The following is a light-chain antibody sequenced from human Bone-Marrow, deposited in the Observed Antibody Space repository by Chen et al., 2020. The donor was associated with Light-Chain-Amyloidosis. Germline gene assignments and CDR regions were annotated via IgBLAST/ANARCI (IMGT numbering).Light chain of an antibody. J-gene: IGLJ2*01. Sequence: SALTQPASVSGSPGQSITISSTGTSSAVGTYILVSWFQQHPGKAPKVILFEVSKRPSGVSDRFSGSKSGNTASLTISGLQDEDEADYYCCSYAGSKTFVLFGGGTKLTVL. CDR2: EVS. CDR1: SSAVGTYIL. V-gene: IGLV2-23*02. CDR3: CSYAGSKTFVL.